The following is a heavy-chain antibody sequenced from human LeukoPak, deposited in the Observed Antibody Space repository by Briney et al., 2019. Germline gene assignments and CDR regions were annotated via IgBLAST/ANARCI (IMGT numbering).Heavy chain of an antibody. D-gene: IGHD6-19*01. CDR3: ARVQGYSSGWDAFDI. J-gene: IGHJ3*02. CDR2: ISSSSSYI. V-gene: IGHV3-21*01. Sequence: GGSLRLSCVVSGFTFSSYNMNWVRQAPGKGLEWVSSISSSSSYIYYADSVEGRFTISRDNAKNSLYLQMNSLRAEDTAVYYCARVQGYSSGWDAFDIWGQGTMVTVSS. CDR1: GFTFSSYN.